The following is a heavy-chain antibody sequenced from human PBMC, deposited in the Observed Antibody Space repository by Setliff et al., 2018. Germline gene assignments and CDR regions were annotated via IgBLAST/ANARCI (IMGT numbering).Heavy chain of an antibody. J-gene: IGHJ4*02. Sequence: ASVKVSCKTSGYTFDDYGIAWVRQAPGQGLEWMGWISPHTGNTYYTPKLHGRVTLTTDTSARTAYMELRSLSSDDTAVYYFSRLVRFCTRTACQRLSGGEFWGQGTLVTVSS. CDR1: GYTFDDYG. CDR2: ISPHTGNT. D-gene: IGHD2-8*01. CDR3: SRLVRFCTRTACQRLSGGEF. V-gene: IGHV1-18*01.